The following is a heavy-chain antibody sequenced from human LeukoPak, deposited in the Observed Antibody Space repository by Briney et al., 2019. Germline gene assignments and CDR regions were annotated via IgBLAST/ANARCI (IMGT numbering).Heavy chain of an antibody. Sequence: SETLSLTCAVSGGSISSSNWWSWVRPPPGKGLEWIGEIYHSGSTNYNPSLKSRVTISVDKSKNQFSLKLSSVTAADTAVYYCARRYSSSWYRVHYYYGMDVWGQGTTVTVSS. D-gene: IGHD6-13*01. CDR2: IYHSGST. CDR1: GGSISSSNW. V-gene: IGHV4-4*02. CDR3: ARRYSSSWYRVHYYYGMDV. J-gene: IGHJ6*02.